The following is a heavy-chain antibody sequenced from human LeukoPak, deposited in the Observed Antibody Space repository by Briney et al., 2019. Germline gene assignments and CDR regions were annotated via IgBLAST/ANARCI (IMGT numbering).Heavy chain of an antibody. V-gene: IGHV3-48*01. J-gene: IGHJ5*02. Sequence: PGGSLRLSCAASGFTFSSYAMSWVRQAPGKGLEWLSYISSSSSTIYYADSVKGRFTISRDNAKNSLYLQMNSLRAEDTAVYYCARDSSGWRWDWFDPWGQGTLVTVSS. CDR2: ISSSSSTI. D-gene: IGHD6-19*01. CDR1: GFTFSSYA. CDR3: ARDSSGWRWDWFDP.